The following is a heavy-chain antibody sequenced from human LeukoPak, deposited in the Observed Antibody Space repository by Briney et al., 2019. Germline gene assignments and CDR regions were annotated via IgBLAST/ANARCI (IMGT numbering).Heavy chain of an antibody. CDR3: AGSSGWYQTFDY. J-gene: IGHJ4*02. CDR1: GGSISSGGYY. Sequence: SQTLSLTCTVSGGSISSGGYYWSWIRQPPGKGLEWIGYIYHSGSTYYNPSLKSRVTISVDRSKNQFSLKLSSVTAADTAVYYCAGSSGWYQTFDYWGQGTLVTVSS. V-gene: IGHV4-30-2*01. CDR2: IYHSGST. D-gene: IGHD6-19*01.